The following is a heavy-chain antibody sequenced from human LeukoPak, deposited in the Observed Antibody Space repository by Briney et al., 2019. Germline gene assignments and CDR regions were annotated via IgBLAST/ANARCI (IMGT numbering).Heavy chain of an antibody. Sequence: SETLSLTCTVSGGSISSGGYYWSWIRQHPGKGLEWIGYIYYSGSTYNPSLKSRVTISVDTSKNQFSLKLSSVTAADTAVYYCARHGGSYSLDYWGQGTLVTVSS. CDR3: ARHGGSYSLDY. J-gene: IGHJ4*02. D-gene: IGHD1-26*01. V-gene: IGHV4-31*03. CDR1: GGSISSGGYY. CDR2: IYYSGST.